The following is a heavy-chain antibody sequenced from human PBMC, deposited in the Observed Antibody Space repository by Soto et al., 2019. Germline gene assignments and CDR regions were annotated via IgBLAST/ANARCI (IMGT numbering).Heavy chain of an antibody. CDR2: IYLDDDK. Sequence: QITLKESGPTLVKPTQTLTLTCTFSGFSLSTSGVGVGWIRQPPGKALEWLALIYLDDDKRYSPSLKSRLTSIKDSTKNQVVLTMTNMDPVDTATYYCAHRARRIGCEGGVNGRHLKGYFDYWAQGTLVTVSS. CDR1: GFSLSTSGVG. J-gene: IGHJ4*02. D-gene: IGHD3-3*01. CDR3: AHRARRIGCEGGVNGRHLKGYFDY. V-gene: IGHV2-5*02.